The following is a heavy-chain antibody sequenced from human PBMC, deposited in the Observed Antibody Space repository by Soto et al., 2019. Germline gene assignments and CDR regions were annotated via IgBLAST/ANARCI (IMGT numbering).Heavy chain of an antibody. CDR3: ARESTYYYESSGYPYYYAMDV. Sequence: PGGYLRLSCAASGFTFSSYAMTWVRQAPGKGLEWVSLITGSGDSTYYADSVKGRFTISRDNSKNTLYLQMNSLRAEDTAVYYCARESTYYYESSGYPYYYAMDVWGQGTTVTVSS. CDR2: ITGSGDST. J-gene: IGHJ6*02. CDR1: GFTFSSYA. D-gene: IGHD3-22*01. V-gene: IGHV3-23*01.